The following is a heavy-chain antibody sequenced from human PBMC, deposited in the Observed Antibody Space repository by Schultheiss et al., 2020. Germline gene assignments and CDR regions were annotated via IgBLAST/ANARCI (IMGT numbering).Heavy chain of an antibody. CDR3: ARERDIVVVPAAPDGMDV. D-gene: IGHD2-2*01. Sequence: GGSLRLSCAASGFTFDDYGMSWVRQAPGKGLEWVAVISYDGSNKYYADSVKGRFTISRDNSKNTLYLQMNSLRAEDTAVYYCARERDIVVVPAAPDGMDVWGQGTTVTGYS. V-gene: IGHV3-30*03. CDR2: ISYDGSNK. CDR1: GFTFDDYG. J-gene: IGHJ6*02.